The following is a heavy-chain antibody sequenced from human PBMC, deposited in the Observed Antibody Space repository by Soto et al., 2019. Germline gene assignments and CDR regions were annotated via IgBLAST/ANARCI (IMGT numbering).Heavy chain of an antibody. Sequence: QVQLQESGPGLVKPSQTLSLTCTVSGGSISSGGYYWSWIRQHPGKGLEWIGYIYYSGSTYYNPSPKSRATIPVDTSKKQFSLMPGSVTAADTAVYYCAGDTAHYSNPSDYYYGMDVWGKGTTVTVCS. V-gene: IGHV4-31*03. D-gene: IGHD4-4*01. CDR1: GGSISSGGYY. J-gene: IGHJ6*04. CDR2: IYYSGST. CDR3: AGDTAHYSNPSDYYYGMDV.